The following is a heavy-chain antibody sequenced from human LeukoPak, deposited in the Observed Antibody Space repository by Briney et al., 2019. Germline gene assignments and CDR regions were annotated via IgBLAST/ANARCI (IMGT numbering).Heavy chain of an antibody. J-gene: IGHJ4*02. CDR1: GFTVSGNY. D-gene: IGHD3-22*01. CDR2: IYSGGST. CDR3: ARVSYYDSSGYRGPLDY. Sequence: GGSLRLSCAASGFTVSGNYMSWVRQAPGKGLEWVSVIYSGGSTYYADSVKGRFTVSRHNSKNTLYLQMNSLRAEDTAVYYCARVSYYDSSGYRGPLDYWGQGTLVTVSS. V-gene: IGHV3-53*04.